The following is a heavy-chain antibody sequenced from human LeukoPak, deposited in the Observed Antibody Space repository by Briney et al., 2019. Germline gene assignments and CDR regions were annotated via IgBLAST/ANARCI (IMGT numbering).Heavy chain of an antibody. CDR1: KLTFDDYG. CDR2: INWNGGST. CDR3: ARARGSSTTYYYHYMDV. D-gene: IGHD6-6*01. V-gene: IGHV3-20*04. Sequence: PGGSLRPSCAAPKLTFDDYGISWVRQAPGKGLNWSSVINWNGGSTGYADSVKGRFTISRDNAKNSLYLQMNSLRAEDSAVYYCARARGSSTTYYYHYMDVWGKGTTVTVSS. J-gene: IGHJ6*03.